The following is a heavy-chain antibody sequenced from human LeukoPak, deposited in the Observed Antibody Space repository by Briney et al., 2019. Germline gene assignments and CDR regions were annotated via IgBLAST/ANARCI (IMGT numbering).Heavy chain of an antibody. CDR2: IRSKVNSYAT. CDR3: TSRSDSSDYYPFY. Sequence: QPGGSLRLSCAASGFTFSGSAMHWVRQASGKGLEWVGRIRSKVNSYATAYAASVRGRFTIPRDDSKNTAYLQMNSLKTEDTAVYFRTSRSDSSDYYPFYWGQGTLVTVSS. D-gene: IGHD3-22*01. CDR1: GFTFSGSA. J-gene: IGHJ4*02. V-gene: IGHV3-73*01.